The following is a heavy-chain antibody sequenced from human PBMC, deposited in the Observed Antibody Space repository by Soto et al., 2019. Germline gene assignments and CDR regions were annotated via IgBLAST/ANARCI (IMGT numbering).Heavy chain of an antibody. CDR1: GGSVSSGNYY. CDR3: ARSMRSSDGSNFSPFDF. D-gene: IGHD3-22*01. V-gene: IGHV4-61*01. CDR2: FYYTGST. J-gene: IGHJ4*02. Sequence: QVQLQESGPGLVKPSETLSLTCTVSGGSVSSGNYYWSWIRQPPGKGLEWIGYFYYTGSTNHNPSPKSRLTISIASANKQFSLRLRSVTAADTAVYYCARSMRSSDGSNFSPFDFWGQGTLVTVSS.